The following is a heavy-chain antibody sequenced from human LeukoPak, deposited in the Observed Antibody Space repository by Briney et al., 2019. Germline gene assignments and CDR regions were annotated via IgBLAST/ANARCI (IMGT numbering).Heavy chain of an antibody. J-gene: IGHJ5*02. V-gene: IGHV5-51*01. D-gene: IGHD6-13*01. CDR3: ARNPIAAVNGPHWFDP. CDR1: GYSFTSYW. Sequence: GESLKISCKGSGYSFTSYWIGWVRQMPGKGLEWMGIIYPGDSDTRYSPSFQGQVTISADKSISTAYLQWSSLKASDTAMYYCARNPIAAVNGPHWFDPWGQGTLVTVSS. CDR2: IYPGDSDT.